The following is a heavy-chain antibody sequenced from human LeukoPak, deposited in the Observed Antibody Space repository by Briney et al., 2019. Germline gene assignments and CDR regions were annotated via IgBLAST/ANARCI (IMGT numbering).Heavy chain of an antibody. D-gene: IGHD4-17*01. V-gene: IGHV1-18*01. Sequence: ASVKVSCKASGYTFTSYGISWVRQAPGQGLEWMGWISAYNGNTNYAQKLQGRVTTTTDTSTSTAYMELRSLRSDDTAVYYCARETNDYGDSYFDYWGQGTLVTVSS. CDR1: GYTFTSYG. CDR2: ISAYNGNT. CDR3: ARETNDYGDSYFDY. J-gene: IGHJ4*02.